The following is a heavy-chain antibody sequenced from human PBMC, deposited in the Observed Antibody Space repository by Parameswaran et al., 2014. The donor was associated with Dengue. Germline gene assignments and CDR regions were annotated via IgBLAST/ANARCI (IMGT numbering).Heavy chain of an antibody. CDR2: ISGSGGST. J-gene: IGHJ6*02. Sequence: RWIRQPPGKGLDWVSCISGSGGSTYYTDSVKGRFTISRDNSKNTLYLQMNSLRAEDTAVYYCAKILSVITIFSGYDVWGQGTTVTVSS. D-gene: IGHD3-9*01. V-gene: IGHV3-23*01. CDR3: AKILSVITIFSGYDV.